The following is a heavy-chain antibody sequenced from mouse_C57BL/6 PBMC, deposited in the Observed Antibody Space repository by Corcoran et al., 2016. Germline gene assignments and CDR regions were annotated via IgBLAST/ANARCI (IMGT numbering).Heavy chain of an antibody. J-gene: IGHJ1*03. D-gene: IGHD2-1*01. CDR3: ARFVYGNWYFDV. CDR2: INTYSGVP. CDR1: GYTFTTYG. V-gene: IGHV9-3*01. Sequence: QIQLVQSGPELKKPGETVKISCKASGYTFTTYGMRWVKQAPGKGLKWMGWINTYSGVPTYADDFKGRFAFSLETSASTAYLQINNLKNEDTATYFCARFVYGNWYFDVWGTGTTVTVSS.